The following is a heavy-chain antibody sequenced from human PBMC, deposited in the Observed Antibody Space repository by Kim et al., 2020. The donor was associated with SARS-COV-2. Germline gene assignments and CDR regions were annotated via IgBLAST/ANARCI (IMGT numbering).Heavy chain of an antibody. CDR1: GFTFSSYA. D-gene: IGHD3-10*01. Sequence: GGSLRLSCAASGFTFSSYAMSWVRQAPGKGLEWVSAISGSGGSTYYADSVKGRFTISRDNSKNTLYLQMNSLRAEDTAVYYCAKDLTMVRGVPATSMDVWGQGTTVTVSS. V-gene: IGHV3-23*01. CDR2: ISGSGGST. CDR3: AKDLTMVRGVPATSMDV. J-gene: IGHJ6*02.